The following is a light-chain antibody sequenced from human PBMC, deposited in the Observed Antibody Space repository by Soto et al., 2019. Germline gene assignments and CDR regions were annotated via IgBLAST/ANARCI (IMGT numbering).Light chain of an antibody. CDR2: LGS. CDR3: MKGLQPPIT. CDR1: QSLLHTNGHNY. Sequence: IVLTQYTISLPVSPGEPASISCRSSQSLLHTNGHNYLDWYLKKPGQPPQLLIYLGSDRASGVPDRFSGSGSGTDFTLKISRVEAEDVGVYYWMKGLQPPITFGQGTRLAIK. V-gene: IGKV2-28*01. J-gene: IGKJ5*01.